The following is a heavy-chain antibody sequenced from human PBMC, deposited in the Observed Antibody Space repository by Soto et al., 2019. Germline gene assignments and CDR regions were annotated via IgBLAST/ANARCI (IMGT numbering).Heavy chain of an antibody. D-gene: IGHD4-17*01. CDR3: ARDTVLTGMFDF. V-gene: IGHV4-59*01. J-gene: IGHJ4*02. Sequence: SECLSPTCTVAGGSIGSYHSSWDRKPPGKGLEWIASVYYTGTTNYNPSLGSRVTISIDAPENQISLKLTSVTAADTTFYYCARDTVLTGMFDFWGQGTLVTVSS. CDR2: VYYTGTT. CDR1: GGSIGSYH.